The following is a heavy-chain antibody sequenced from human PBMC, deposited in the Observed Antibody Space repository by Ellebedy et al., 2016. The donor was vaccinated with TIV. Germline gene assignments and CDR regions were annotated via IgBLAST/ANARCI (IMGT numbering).Heavy chain of an antibody. Sequence: GESLKIPCAASGFTFSPYAMAWVRQAPGKGLEWVSGIVGSGAQKYADSVKGRFTISRDNSKRTVDLQIKILRAEDTAVYFCAKDRTPGDGYWVFDNWGQGTLVSVSS. V-gene: IGHV3-23*01. CDR2: IVGSGA. CDR1: GFTFSPYA. J-gene: IGHJ4*02. CDR3: AKDRTPGDGYWVFDN. D-gene: IGHD5-18*01.